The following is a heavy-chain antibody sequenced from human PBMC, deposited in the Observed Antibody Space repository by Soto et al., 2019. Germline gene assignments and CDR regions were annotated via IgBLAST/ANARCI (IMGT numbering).Heavy chain of an antibody. V-gene: IGHV1-69*12. Sequence: QVQLVQSGAEVKKPGSSVKVSCKASGGTFSSYAISWVRQAPGQGLEWMGGIIPIFGTANYAQKFQGRVTITADESKSTAYMELSSLRSGDTAVYYCARMVTAAGTKAGWFDPWGQGTLVTVSS. CDR2: IIPIFGTA. D-gene: IGHD6-13*01. CDR3: ARMVTAAGTKAGWFDP. CDR1: GGTFSSYA. J-gene: IGHJ5*02.